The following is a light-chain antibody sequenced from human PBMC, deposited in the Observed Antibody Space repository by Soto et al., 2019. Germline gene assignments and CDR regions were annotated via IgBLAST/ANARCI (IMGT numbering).Light chain of an antibody. Sequence: DIVFTHSPCTVSFSPVKRATLSCRPSQTVDSTFSAWYQKKPGQAPRLLIYPASSGATGIPDRCSGSGAGTDFSRTISRLEPEEFAVYYGQQYGGTLWTWGQGTKVDIK. V-gene: IGKV3-20*01. J-gene: IGKJ1*01. CDR3: QQYGGTLWT. CDR2: PAS. CDR1: QTVDSTF.